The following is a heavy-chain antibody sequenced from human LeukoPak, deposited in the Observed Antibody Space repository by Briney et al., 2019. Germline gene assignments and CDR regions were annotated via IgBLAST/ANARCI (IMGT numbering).Heavy chain of an antibody. J-gene: IGHJ3*02. D-gene: IGHD2-2*01. CDR3: ARVRGYCSSTSCLDAFDI. CDR2: INPNSGGT. CDR1: GYTFTGYY. Sequence: GASVKVSCKASGYTFTGYYVHWVRQAPGQGLEWMGWINPNSGGTNYAQKFQGRVTMTTDTSTSTAYMELRSLRSDDTAVYYCARVRGYCSSTSCLDAFDIWGQGTMVTVSS. V-gene: IGHV1-2*02.